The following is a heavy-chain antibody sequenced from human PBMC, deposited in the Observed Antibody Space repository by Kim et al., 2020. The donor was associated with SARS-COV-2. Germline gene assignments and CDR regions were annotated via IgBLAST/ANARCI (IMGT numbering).Heavy chain of an antibody. V-gene: IGHV4-39*01. Sequence: SETLSLTCTVSGGPTTSSTYYWGWVRQPPGKGLEWIGNIYYSGRTYFNPSLKSRITIFLDTSKNQFSLKLSSVTAADTAIYYCARYCSGGSCYDSGFDYWGQGTLVTVSS. CDR3: ARYCSGGSCYDSGFDY. D-gene: IGHD2-15*01. CDR1: GGPTTSSTYY. CDR2: IYYSGRT. J-gene: IGHJ4*02.